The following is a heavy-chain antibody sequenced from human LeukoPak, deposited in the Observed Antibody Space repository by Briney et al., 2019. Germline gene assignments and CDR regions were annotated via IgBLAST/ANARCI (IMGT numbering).Heavy chain of an antibody. V-gene: IGHV3-66*01. Sequence: GGSLRLSCAASGFTVSSNYMSWVRQAPGKGLEWVSVIYSGGSTYYADSVKGRFTISRDNSKNTLYLQMNSLRAEDTAVYYCARAGTDAGGYYYYMDVWGKGTTVTVSS. D-gene: IGHD3-16*01. CDR3: ARAGTDAGGYYYYMDV. J-gene: IGHJ6*03. CDR1: GFTVSSNY. CDR2: IYSGGST.